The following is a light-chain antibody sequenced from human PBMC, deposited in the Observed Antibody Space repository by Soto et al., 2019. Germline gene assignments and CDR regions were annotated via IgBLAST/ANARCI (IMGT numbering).Light chain of an antibody. CDR1: QSVSRSL. CDR3: QQYGNPPPYS. Sequence: EIVLTQSPGTLSLSPGERATLSCRASQSVSRSLLAWYQQKPGQAPRLLIYGASTRATGIADRFSGSGSXSDFTLTISRLEPEDFAXYYCQQYGNPPPYSFGQGTKLEIK. J-gene: IGKJ2*03. V-gene: IGKV3-20*01. CDR2: GAS.